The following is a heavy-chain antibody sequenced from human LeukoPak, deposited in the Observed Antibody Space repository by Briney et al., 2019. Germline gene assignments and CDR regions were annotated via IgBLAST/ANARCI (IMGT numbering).Heavy chain of an antibody. CDR1: GFAFSNYW. J-gene: IGHJ6*03. CDR2: INTHGSST. V-gene: IGHV3-74*01. D-gene: IGHD3-16*01. Sequence: GGSLRLSCAASGFAFSNYWLHWVRQAPGKGLKWVARINTHGSSTNYADSVKGRFTISRDNAKNTLYLQMTSLSAEDTAVYYALAGYYYYYMDVWGKGTTVTVSS. CDR3: LAGYYYYYMDV.